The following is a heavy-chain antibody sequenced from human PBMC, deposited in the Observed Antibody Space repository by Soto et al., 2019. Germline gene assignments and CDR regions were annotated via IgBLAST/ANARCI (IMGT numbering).Heavy chain of an antibody. CDR3: ARDPQEYSSGWYGWFAP. D-gene: IGHD6-19*01. CDR2: ISSSSSYI. V-gene: IGHV3-21*01. Sequence: EVQLVESGGGLVKPGGSLRLSCAASGFTFSSYSMNWVRQAPGKGLEWVSSISSSSSYIYYADSVKGRFTISRDNAKNSLYLQMNSLRAEDTAVYYCARDPQEYSSGWYGWFAPWGQGTLVTVSS. CDR1: GFTFSSYS. J-gene: IGHJ5*02.